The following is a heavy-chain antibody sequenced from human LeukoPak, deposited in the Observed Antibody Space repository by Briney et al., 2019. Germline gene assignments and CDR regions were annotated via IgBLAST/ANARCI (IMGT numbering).Heavy chain of an antibody. V-gene: IGHV3-64*01. CDR1: GFTFSSYA. D-gene: IGHD3-22*01. J-gene: IGHJ4*02. CDR2: ISSNGGST. Sequence: GGSLRLSCAASGFTFSSYAMHWVRQAPGKGLEYVSAISSNGGSTYYANSVKGRFTISRDNSKNTLYLQMGSLRAEDMAVYYCARELYDSGGYSIGYYFDYWGQGTLVTVSS. CDR3: ARELYDSGGYSIGYYFDY.